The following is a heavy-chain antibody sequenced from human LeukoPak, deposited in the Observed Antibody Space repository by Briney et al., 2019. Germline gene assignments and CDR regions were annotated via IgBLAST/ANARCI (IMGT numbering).Heavy chain of an antibody. CDR2: INHSGST. Sequence: SETLSLTCAVYGGSFRGYYWSWIRQPPGKGLEWIGEINHSGSTNYNPSLKSRVTISVDTSKNQFSLKLSSVTAADTAVYYCARKTTVTAWWFDPWGQGTLVTVSS. CDR3: ARKTTVTAWWFDP. V-gene: IGHV4-34*01. J-gene: IGHJ5*02. D-gene: IGHD4-11*01. CDR1: GGSFRGYY.